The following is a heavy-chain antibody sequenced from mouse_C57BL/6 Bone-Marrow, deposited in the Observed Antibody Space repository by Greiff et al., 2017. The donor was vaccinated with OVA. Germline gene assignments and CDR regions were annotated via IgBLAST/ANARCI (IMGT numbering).Heavy chain of an antibody. Sequence: VKLMESGPGLVAPSQSLSITCTVSGFSLTSYGVHWVRQPPGKGLEWLVVIWSDGSTTYNSALKSRLSISKDNSKSQVFLKMNSLQTDDTAMYYCARHYYGSSYEGYYWYFDVWGTGTTVTVSS. CDR2: IWSDGST. CDR1: GFSLTSYG. V-gene: IGHV2-6-1*01. CDR3: ARHYYGSSYEGYYWYFDV. D-gene: IGHD1-1*01. J-gene: IGHJ1*03.